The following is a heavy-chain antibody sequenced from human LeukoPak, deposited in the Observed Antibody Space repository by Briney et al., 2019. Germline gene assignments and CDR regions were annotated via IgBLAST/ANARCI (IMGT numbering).Heavy chain of an antibody. D-gene: IGHD2-2*01. J-gene: IGHJ6*03. V-gene: IGHV3-20*04. CDR2: INWNGGST. CDR1: GFTFDDYG. CDR3: ARVPHPTLVPAAMRDYYYYYYMDV. Sequence: GGSLRLSCAASGFTFDDYGMSWVRQAPGKGLEWVSGINWNGGSTGYADSVKGRFTISRDNAKNSLYLQMNSLRAEDTALYYCARVPHPTLVPAAMRDYYYYYYMDVWGKGTTVTVSS.